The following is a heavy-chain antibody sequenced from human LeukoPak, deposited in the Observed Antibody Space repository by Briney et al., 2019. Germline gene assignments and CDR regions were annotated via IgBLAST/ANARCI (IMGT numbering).Heavy chain of an antibody. CDR2: ISYDGSNK. D-gene: IGHD6-13*01. CDR1: GFTFSSYA. Sequence: GGSLRLSCAASGFTFSSYAMHWVRQAPGKGLKWVAVISYDGSNKYYADSVKGRFTISRDNSKNTLYLQMNSLRAEDTAVYYCARDHLGGSSCPYFDYWGQGTLVTVSS. J-gene: IGHJ4*02. V-gene: IGHV3-30-3*01. CDR3: ARDHLGGSSCPYFDY.